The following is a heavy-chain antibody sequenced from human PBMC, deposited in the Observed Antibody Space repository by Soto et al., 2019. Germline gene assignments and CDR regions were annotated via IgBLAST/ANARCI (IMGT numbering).Heavy chain of an antibody. CDR3: XTSXDSGFDP. Sequence: QLQLVQSGAEVERPGASVRVSCKAYGYPFSKYGISWIRQAPGQGVEWMGWIKPDNGDTNYAQKFQGRVTMTTDTXXXXXXXXXXXXXXXXXXXXXXXTSXDSGFDPWGQGTLVSVSS. D-gene: IGHD3-10*01. CDR2: IKPDNGDT. CDR1: GYPFSKYG. V-gene: IGHV1-18*04. J-gene: IGHJ5*02.